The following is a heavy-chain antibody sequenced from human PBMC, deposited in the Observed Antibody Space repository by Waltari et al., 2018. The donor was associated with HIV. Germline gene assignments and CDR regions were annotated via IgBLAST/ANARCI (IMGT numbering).Heavy chain of an antibody. CDR2: ISGSGGST. CDR3: AKDAQSYYDFWSGYTFDY. J-gene: IGHJ4*02. Sequence: EVQLLESGGGLVQPGGSLRLSCAASGFTFSSYAMSWVRQAPGKGLEWVSAISGSGGSTYYADSVKGRFTISRDNSKNTLYLQMNSLRAEDTAVYYCAKDAQSYYDFWSGYTFDYWGQGTLVTVSS. CDR1: GFTFSSYA. D-gene: IGHD3-3*01. V-gene: IGHV3-23*01.